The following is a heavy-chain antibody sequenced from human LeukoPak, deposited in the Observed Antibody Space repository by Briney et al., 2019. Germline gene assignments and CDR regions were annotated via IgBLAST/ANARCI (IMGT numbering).Heavy chain of an antibody. CDR1: GGSISSYY. D-gene: IGHD3-10*01. CDR3: AGQGRPGFASGY. J-gene: IGHJ4*02. Sequence: SETLSLTCTVSGGSISSYYWSWIRQPPGKGLEWIGYIYYSGSTNYNPSLKSRVTISLDTSKNQFSLKLSSVTAADTAVYYCAGQGRPGFASGYWGQGTLVTVSS. CDR2: IYYSGST. V-gene: IGHV4-59*08.